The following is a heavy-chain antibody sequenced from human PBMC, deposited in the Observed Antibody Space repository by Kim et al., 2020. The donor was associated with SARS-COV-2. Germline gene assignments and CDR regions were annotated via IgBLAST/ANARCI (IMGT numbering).Heavy chain of an antibody. CDR1: GFTFSNAW. CDR3: TTSLQLLWFGDEDDY. V-gene: IGHV3-15*01. J-gene: IGHJ4*02. D-gene: IGHD3-10*01. CDR2: IKSKTDGGTT. Sequence: GGSLRLSCAASGFTFSNAWMSWVRQAPGKGLEWVGRIKSKTDGGTTDYAAPVKGRFTISRDDSKNTLYLQMNSLKTEDTAVYYCTTSLQLLWFGDEDDYWGQGTLVTVSS.